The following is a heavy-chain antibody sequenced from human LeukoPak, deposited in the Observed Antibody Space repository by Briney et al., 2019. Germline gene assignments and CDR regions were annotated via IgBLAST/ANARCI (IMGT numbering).Heavy chain of an antibody. CDR1: GFTFSGFW. CDR2: INEDGTGK. CDR3: ARVPLRYFDWSRLIPTTFDY. Sequence: PGGSLKLSCAASGFTFSGFWMSWVRQAPGKGLEWVANINEDGTGKYYVDSVKGRFTISRDNAKNSLYLQMNSLRAEDTAVYYCARVPLRYFDWSRLIPTTFDYWGQGTLVTVSS. V-gene: IGHV3-7*01. J-gene: IGHJ4*02. D-gene: IGHD3-9*01.